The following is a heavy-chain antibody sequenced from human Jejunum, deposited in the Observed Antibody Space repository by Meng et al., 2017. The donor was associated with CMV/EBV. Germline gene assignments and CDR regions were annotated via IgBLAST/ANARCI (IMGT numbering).Heavy chain of an antibody. CDR1: GFTFRTYP. D-gene: IGHD1-1*01. V-gene: IGHV3-23*01. CDR2: ITDSGGST. J-gene: IGHJ6*02. CDR3: AKRRGNSYYYDMDV. Sequence: GFTFRTYPMAWVRQAPGKGLEWVSGITDSGGSTNYADSVKGRFTISRDNSKNTLYLQMNSLRAEDTAVYYCAKRRGNSYYYDMDVWGQGTTVTVSS.